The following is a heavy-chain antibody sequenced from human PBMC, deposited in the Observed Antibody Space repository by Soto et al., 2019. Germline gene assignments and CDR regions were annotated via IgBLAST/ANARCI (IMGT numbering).Heavy chain of an antibody. D-gene: IGHD4-17*01. CDR3: ARNGVWRGDYVRGGIDY. Sequence: QVQLVQSGAEVKKPGASVKVSCKASGYTFTSYYMHWVRQAPGQGLEWMGIINPSGGSTSYAQKFQGRVTMTRDTSTSTVYLELSSLRSEDTAVYYCARNGVWRGDYVRGGIDYWGQGTLVTVSS. V-gene: IGHV1-46*01. J-gene: IGHJ4*02. CDR2: INPSGGST. CDR1: GYTFTSYY.